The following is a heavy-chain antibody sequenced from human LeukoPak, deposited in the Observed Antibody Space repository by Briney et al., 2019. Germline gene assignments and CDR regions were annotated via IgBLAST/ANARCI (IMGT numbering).Heavy chain of an antibody. CDR2: IDSSSYNI. D-gene: IGHD3-22*01. CDR3: ARDLAYYYDRNYD. CDR1: GLTFSIYS. J-gene: IGHJ4*02. V-gene: IGHV3-21*01. Sequence: GGSLRLSCAASGLTFSIYSMNWVRQAPGKGLEWVSSIDSSSYNIYYADSVKGRFTISRDNAQSSVFLQMNSLRAEDTAVYYCARDLAYYYDRNYDWGQGTLVTVSS.